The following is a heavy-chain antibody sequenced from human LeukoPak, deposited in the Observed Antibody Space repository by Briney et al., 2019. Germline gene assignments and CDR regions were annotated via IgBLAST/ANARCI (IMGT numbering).Heavy chain of an antibody. J-gene: IGHJ5*02. CDR3: AILSPGIAAAGTDNWFDP. CDR1: GASISSYY. V-gene: IGHV4-4*07. Sequence: PSETLSLTCSVSGASISSYYWSWIRQPAGKGLEWIGRIYTSGNTNYNPSLKSRVTMSVDTSNNQFSLKLSSVTAADTAVYYCAILSPGIAAAGTDNWFDPWGQGTLVTVSS. D-gene: IGHD6-13*01. CDR2: IYTSGNT.